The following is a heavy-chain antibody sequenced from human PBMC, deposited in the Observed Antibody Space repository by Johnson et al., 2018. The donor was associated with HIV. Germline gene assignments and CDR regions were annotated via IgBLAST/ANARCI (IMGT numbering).Heavy chain of an antibody. CDR3: AKGFGASSGAFDI. CDR1: GFTFDDYG. D-gene: IGHD1-26*01. Sequence: VQLVESGGGVVRPGGSLRLSCAASGFTFDDYGMSWVRQAPGKGLEWVSGINWNGGSTGYADSVKGRFTISRDNSKNTLYLKMNSLSAEDTAVYYCAKGFGASSGAFDIWGQGTMVTVSS. CDR2: INWNGGST. J-gene: IGHJ3*02. V-gene: IGHV3-20*04.